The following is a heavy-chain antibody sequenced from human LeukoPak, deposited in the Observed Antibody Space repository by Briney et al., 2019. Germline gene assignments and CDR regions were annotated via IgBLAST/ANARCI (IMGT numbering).Heavy chain of an antibody. D-gene: IGHD2-21*01. Sequence: SETLSLTCTVSGGSISSSSYYWGWIRQPPGKGLEWIGSIYYSGSTYYNPSLKSRVTISVDTSKNQFSLKLSSVTAADTAVYYCARSMLWWRSGRWFDPWGQGTLVTVSS. CDR2: IYYSGST. V-gene: IGHV4-39*01. J-gene: IGHJ5*02. CDR3: ARSMLWWRSGRWFDP. CDR1: GGSISSSSYY.